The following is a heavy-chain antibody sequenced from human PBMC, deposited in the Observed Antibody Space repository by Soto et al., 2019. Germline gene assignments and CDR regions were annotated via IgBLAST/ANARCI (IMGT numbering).Heavy chain of an antibody. Sequence: QVQLQESGPGLVKPSETLSLTCTVSGDSVSSESRYWNWIRQPPGEGLEWIGYMSYRGNTQYNPSLKSRVTISVDLSKNHFSLKLTSVTAADTAMYYCAREAPNWFDPWGQGTLVTVSS. V-gene: IGHV4-61*03. CDR1: GDSVSSESRY. CDR2: MSYRGNT. J-gene: IGHJ5*02. CDR3: AREAPNWFDP.